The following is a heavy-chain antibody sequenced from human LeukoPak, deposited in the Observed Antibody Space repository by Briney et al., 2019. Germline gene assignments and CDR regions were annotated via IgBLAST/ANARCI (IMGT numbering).Heavy chain of an antibody. V-gene: IGHV3-53*01. Sequence: GGSLRLSCAASGFTVSSNYMSWVRQAPGKGLEWVSVIYSGGSIYYADSVKGRFTISRDNSKNTLYLQMNSLRAEDTAVYYCATSQSRGYSYGLDVWGQGTTVTVSS. CDR1: GFTVSSNY. CDR2: IYSGGSI. CDR3: ATSQSRGYSYGLDV. J-gene: IGHJ6*02. D-gene: IGHD3-22*01.